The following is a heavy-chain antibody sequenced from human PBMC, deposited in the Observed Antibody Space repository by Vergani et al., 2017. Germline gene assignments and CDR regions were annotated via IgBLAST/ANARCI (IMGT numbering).Heavy chain of an antibody. CDR2: ISGSGGST. CDR1: GFTFSSYA. D-gene: IGHD6-19*01. CDR3: AKDTGDGGSGWSYDAFDI. J-gene: IGHJ3*02. Sequence: EVQLLESGGGLVQPGGSPRLSCAASGFTFSSYAMSWVRQAPGKGLEWVSAISGSGGSTYYADSVKGRFTISRDNSKNTLYLQMNSLRAEDTAVYYCAKDTGDGGSGWSYDAFDIWGQGTMVTVSS. V-gene: IGHV3-23*01.